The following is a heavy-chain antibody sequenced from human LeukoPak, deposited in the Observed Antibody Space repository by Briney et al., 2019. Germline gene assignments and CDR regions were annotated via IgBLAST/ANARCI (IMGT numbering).Heavy chain of an antibody. CDR3: ARDPVELPNNPDY. CDR2: ISSSSSYI. J-gene: IGHJ4*02. Sequence: NPGGSLRLSCAASGFTFSSYSMNWVRQAPGKGLEWVSSISSSSSYIYYADSVKGRFTISRDNAKNSLYLQMNSLRAEDAAVYYCARDPVELPNNPDYWGQGTLVTVSS. D-gene: IGHD1-7*01. CDR1: GFTFSSYS. V-gene: IGHV3-21*01.